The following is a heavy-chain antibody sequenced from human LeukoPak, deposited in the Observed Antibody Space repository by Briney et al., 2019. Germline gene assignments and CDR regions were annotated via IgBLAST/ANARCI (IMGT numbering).Heavy chain of an antibody. V-gene: IGHV3-20*04. CDR3: ARTVGYCSGGSCCSSFTGSLDY. CDR2: INWNGGST. Sequence: GGSLRLSCAASGFTFDDYGMSWVRQAPGKGLEWVSGINWNGGSTGYADSVKGRFTISRDNAKNSLYLQMNSLRAEDTALYYCARTVGYCSGGSCCSSFTGSLDYWGQGTLVTVSS. D-gene: IGHD2-15*01. CDR1: GFTFDDYG. J-gene: IGHJ4*02.